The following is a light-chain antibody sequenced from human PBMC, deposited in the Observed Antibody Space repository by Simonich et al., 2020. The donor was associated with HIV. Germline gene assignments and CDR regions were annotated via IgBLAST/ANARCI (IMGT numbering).Light chain of an antibody. CDR2: DVS. Sequence: QSALTQPASVSGSPGQSTTISCTGTSSDVGGYNYVSWYQKHPGKAPKLMIYDVSKRPSGVSNRFSGSKSGNTASLTISGLQAEDEADYYCSSYTSSSTVVFGGGTKLTVL. CDR1: SSDVGGYNY. J-gene: IGLJ2*01. V-gene: IGLV2-14*01. CDR3: SSYTSSSTVV.